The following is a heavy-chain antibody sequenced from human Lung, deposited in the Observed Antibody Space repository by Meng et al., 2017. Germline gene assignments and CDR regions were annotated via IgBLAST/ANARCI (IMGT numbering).Heavy chain of an antibody. CDR2: INHSGST. J-gene: IGHJ4*02. CDR1: GGSFSDYS. Sequence: QVQRQQGGAGLLKPSETLSPTCVVSGGSFSDYSWSWIRQPPGKGLEWIGEINHSGSTNYNPSLESRATISVDTSQNNLSLKLSSVTAADSAVYYCARGPTTMAHDFDYWGQGTLVTVSS. CDR3: ARGPTTMAHDFDY. V-gene: IGHV4-34*01. D-gene: IGHD4-11*01.